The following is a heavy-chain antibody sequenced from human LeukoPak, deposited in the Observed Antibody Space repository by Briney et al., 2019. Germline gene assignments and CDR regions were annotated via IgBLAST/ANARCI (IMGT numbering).Heavy chain of an antibody. Sequence: GRSLRLPCAASGFTFSSHAMHWVRQAPGKGLEWVAVISSDGGNNYSADSVKGRFTISRDNSKNTLYLQMNSLRGEDTAVYYCARKPDYGDYGDYWGQGTLVTVSS. D-gene: IGHD4-17*01. CDR3: ARKPDYGDYGDY. V-gene: IGHV3-30*04. CDR1: GFTFSSHA. CDR2: ISSDGGNN. J-gene: IGHJ4*02.